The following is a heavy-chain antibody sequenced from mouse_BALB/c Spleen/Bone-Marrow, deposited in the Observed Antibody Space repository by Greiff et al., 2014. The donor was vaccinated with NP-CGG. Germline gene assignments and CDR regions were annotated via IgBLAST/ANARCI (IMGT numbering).Heavy chain of an antibody. J-gene: IGHJ4*01. CDR1: GYTFTSYW. CDR2: INPSNGRT. D-gene: IGHD1-1*02. Sequence: VQLQESGAELVKPGASVKLSCKASGYTFTSYWMHWVKQRPGHGLEWIGEINPSNGRTNYNEKFKSKATLTVDKSSSTAYMQLSSLTSEDSAVYYCARGGGSYYAMDYWGQGTSVTVSS. CDR3: ARGGGSYYAMDY. V-gene: IGHV1S81*02.